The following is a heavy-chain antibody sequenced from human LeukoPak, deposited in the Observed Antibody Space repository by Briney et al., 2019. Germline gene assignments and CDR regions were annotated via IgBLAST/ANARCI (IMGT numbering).Heavy chain of an antibody. CDR3: AKDFWSGYYSGYFDY. V-gene: IGHV3-48*03. D-gene: IGHD3-3*01. J-gene: IGHJ4*02. CDR2: ISSSGSTI. Sequence: GGSLRLSCAASGFTFSSYEMNWVRQAPGKGLEWVSYISSSGSTIYYADSVKGRFTISRDKSKNTLYLQMNSLRAEDTALYYCAKDFWSGYYSGYFDYWGQGTLVTVSS. CDR1: GFTFSSYE.